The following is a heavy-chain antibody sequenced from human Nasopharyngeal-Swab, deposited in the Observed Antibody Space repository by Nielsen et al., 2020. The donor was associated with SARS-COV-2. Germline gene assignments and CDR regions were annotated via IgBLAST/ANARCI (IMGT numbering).Heavy chain of an antibody. CDR3: ARPMRPMGHYYFGMDV. D-gene: IGHD1-26*01. CDR1: GYSFTTYW. Sequence: GESLKISCKGSGYSFTTYWIGWVRQMPGKGLEWMGINYPGDSNTRYNPSFQGQVTIPVDKYSSTAYLQWSSLKASDTAIYYCARPMRPMGHYYFGMDVWGQGTTVTVSS. V-gene: IGHV5-51*01. CDR2: NYPGDSNT. J-gene: IGHJ6*02.